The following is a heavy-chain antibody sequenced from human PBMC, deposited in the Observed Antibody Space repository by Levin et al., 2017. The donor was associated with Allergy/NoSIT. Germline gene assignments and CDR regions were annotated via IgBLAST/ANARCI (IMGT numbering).Heavy chain of an antibody. CDR1: GFTFRSYW. Sequence: QPGGSLRLSCAASGFTFRSYWMHWVRQAPGKGLVWVSRINSDGSSTTYADSVKGRFTISRDNARNTLYLQMNSLRAEDTAVYYCARVLYCSDAGCYSYLGSWGQGTLVTVSS. J-gene: IGHJ4*02. CDR3: ARVLYCSDAGCYSYLGS. CDR2: INSDGSST. D-gene: IGHD2-15*01. V-gene: IGHV3-74*01.